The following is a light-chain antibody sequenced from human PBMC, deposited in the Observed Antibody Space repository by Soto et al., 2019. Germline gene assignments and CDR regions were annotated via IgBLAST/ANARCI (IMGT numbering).Light chain of an antibody. Sequence: QSALTQPPSASGSPGQSVTISCTGTSSDGGGYNYVSWYQQHPGKAPKLMLYEVSKRPSGVPDRFSGSKSGNTASLTVSGLQDEDEADYYCSSYAGSNVVFGGGTQLTVL. J-gene: IGLJ2*01. CDR3: SSYAGSNVV. V-gene: IGLV2-8*01. CDR1: SSDGGGYNY. CDR2: EVS.